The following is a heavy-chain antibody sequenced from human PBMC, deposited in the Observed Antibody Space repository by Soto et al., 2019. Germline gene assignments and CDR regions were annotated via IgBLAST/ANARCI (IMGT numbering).Heavy chain of an antibody. CDR2: ISGSGGST. Sequence: QSGGSLRLSCAASGFTFSSYAMSWVRQAPGKGLEWASAISGSGGSTYYADSVKGRFTISGDNSKNTLYLQMNSLRAEDTAVYYCAKATYYYDSSGYYGPDYWGQGTLVTVSS. D-gene: IGHD3-22*01. V-gene: IGHV3-23*01. CDR3: AKATYYYDSSGYYGPDY. J-gene: IGHJ4*02. CDR1: GFTFSSYA.